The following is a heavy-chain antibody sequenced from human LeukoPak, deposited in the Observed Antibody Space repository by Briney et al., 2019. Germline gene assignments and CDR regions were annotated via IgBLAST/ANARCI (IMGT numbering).Heavy chain of an antibody. Sequence: GRSLRLSCAASGFAFSSYAMHWVRQGPGKGLEWVALVSYEGGSKYYADAVKGRFTISRDNAKNSLYLQMNSLRAEDTAVYYCAREVDYGEYDWGNWFDPWGQGTLVTVSS. J-gene: IGHJ5*02. D-gene: IGHD4-17*01. V-gene: IGHV3-30-3*01. CDR3: AREVDYGEYDWGNWFDP. CDR2: VSYEGGSK. CDR1: GFAFSSYA.